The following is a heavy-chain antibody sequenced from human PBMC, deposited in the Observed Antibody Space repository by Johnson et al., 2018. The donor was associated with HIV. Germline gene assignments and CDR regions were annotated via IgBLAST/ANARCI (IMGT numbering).Heavy chain of an antibody. Sequence: QVQLVESGGNWIHPGGSLRLPCAASGFTVGGTYLSWVRQAPGKGLEWVAVISYDGSNKYYADSVKGRFTISRDNSKNTLYLQMNSLRAEDTAVYYCARDYVQWELLKGDAFDICGQGTMVTVSS. J-gene: IGHJ3*02. CDR3: ARDYVQWELLKGDAFDI. V-gene: IGHV3-30*03. CDR1: GFTVGGTY. D-gene: IGHD1-26*01. CDR2: ISYDGSNK.